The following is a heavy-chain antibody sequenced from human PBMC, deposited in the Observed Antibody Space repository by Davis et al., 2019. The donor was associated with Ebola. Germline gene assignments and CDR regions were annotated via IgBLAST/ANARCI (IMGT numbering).Heavy chain of an antibody. CDR2: ISPDGSVK. D-gene: IGHD1-26*01. J-gene: IGHJ4*02. CDR1: GFTFSSYT. V-gene: IGHV3-74*01. CDR3: ATDLSGPRDY. Sequence: GESLKISCAASGFTFSSYTMGWVRQAPGKGLVWVSRISPDGSVKNYADSVKGRFTIFRDNAKNMGYLQVDSLSADDTALYYCATDLSGPRDYWGQGTVVTVSS.